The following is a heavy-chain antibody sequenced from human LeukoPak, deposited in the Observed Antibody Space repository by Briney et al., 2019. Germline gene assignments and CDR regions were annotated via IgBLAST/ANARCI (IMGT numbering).Heavy chain of an antibody. CDR1: GFTFSSYS. J-gene: IGHJ4*02. CDR2: ISSSSSYI. Sequence: SGGSLRLSCAASGFTFSSYSMNWVRQAPGKGLEWVSSISSSSSYIYYADSVKDRFTISRDNARNSLFLQMNSLRAEDTAVYYCARDVQVATIYPLDYWGQGTLVTVSS. CDR3: ARDVQVATIYPLDY. D-gene: IGHD5-12*01. V-gene: IGHV3-21*01.